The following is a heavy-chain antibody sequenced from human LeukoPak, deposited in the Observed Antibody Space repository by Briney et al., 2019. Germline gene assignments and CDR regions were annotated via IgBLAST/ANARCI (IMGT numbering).Heavy chain of an antibody. D-gene: IGHD3-10*01. CDR1: GFTFSSYG. CDR2: IRYDGSNK. CDR3: AREGLLWFGEPYIDY. V-gene: IGHV3-30*02. J-gene: IGHJ4*02. Sequence: AGGSLRLSCAASGFTFSSYGMHWVRQAPGKGLEWVAFIRYDGSNKYYADSVKGRFTISRDNSKNTLYLQMNSLRAEDTAVYYCAREGLLWFGEPYIDYWGQGTLVTVSS.